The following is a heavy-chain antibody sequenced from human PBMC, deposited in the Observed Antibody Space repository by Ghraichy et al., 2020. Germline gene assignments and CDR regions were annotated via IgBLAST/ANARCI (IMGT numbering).Heavy chain of an antibody. D-gene: IGHD6-6*01. V-gene: IGHV1-3*01. CDR1: GYTFTTYV. J-gene: IGHJ4*02. CDR2: INADNGNT. CDR3: ARGDSSSFVDY. Sequence: ASVKVSCKASGYTFTTYVIHWVRQAPGQRLEWMGWINADNGNTKYSQKFQGRVTITRNTSASTAYMELSSLTSEDMAVYYCARGDSSSFVDYWGQGTLVTVSS.